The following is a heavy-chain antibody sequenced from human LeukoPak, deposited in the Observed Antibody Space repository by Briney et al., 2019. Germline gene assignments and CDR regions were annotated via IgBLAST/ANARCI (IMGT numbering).Heavy chain of an antibody. J-gene: IGHJ4*02. V-gene: IGHV1-18*01. CDR2: ISAYNGNT. D-gene: IGHD2-21*02. CDR3: ARSPSIVVVTAADDY. Sequence: ASVKVSCKASGYTFTSYGISWVRQAPGQGLEWMGWISAYNGNTNYAQKLQGRVTMTTDTSTSTAYMELRSLRSDATAVYYCARSPSIVVVTAADDYWGQGTLVTVSS. CDR1: GYTFTSYG.